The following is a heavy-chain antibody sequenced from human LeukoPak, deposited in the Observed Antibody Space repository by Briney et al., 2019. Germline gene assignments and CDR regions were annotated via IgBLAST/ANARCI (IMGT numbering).Heavy chain of an antibody. CDR1: GYSVSSVYF. CDR2: IYHGGST. CDR3: AXXRXXXDSTYXXXXXXX. V-gene: IGHV4-38-2*01. D-gene: IGHD3-22*01. J-gene: IGHJ6*03. Sequence: PSETLSLTCAVSGYSVSSVYFWGWIRQPPGKGLEWIGSIYHGGSTYFNPSLKSRVTISLDTSKNQFSLKLSSVTAADTAVYYCAXXRXXXDSTYXXXXXXXXGKGXTVTXXS.